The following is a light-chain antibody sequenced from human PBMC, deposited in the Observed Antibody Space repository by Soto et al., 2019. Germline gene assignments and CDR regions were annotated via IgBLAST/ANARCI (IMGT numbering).Light chain of an antibody. J-gene: IGKJ1*01. Sequence: DIQMTQSPSTLSASVGYRVTITCRASQNINTWLAWYQQKPGKAPNLLIYKASTLESGVPSRFNGSGSGTELTLTISSLQPADFATYYCQQYNSYWTFGPGTKVDIK. V-gene: IGKV1-5*03. CDR3: QQYNSYWT. CDR1: QNINTW. CDR2: KAS.